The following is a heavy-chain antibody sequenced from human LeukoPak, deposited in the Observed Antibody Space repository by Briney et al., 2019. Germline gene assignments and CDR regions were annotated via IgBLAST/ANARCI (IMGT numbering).Heavy chain of an antibody. D-gene: IGHD4-23*01. CDR3: AREDSTVVAYDY. CDR1: GGSFSSYY. J-gene: IGHJ4*02. CDR2: IYYSGST. Sequence: PSETLSLTCAVYGGSFSSYYWGWIRQPPGKGLEWIGSIYYSGSTNYNPSLKSRVTISVDTSKNQFSLKLSSVTAADTAVYYCAREDSTVVAYDYWGQGTLVTVSS. V-gene: IGHV4-59*01.